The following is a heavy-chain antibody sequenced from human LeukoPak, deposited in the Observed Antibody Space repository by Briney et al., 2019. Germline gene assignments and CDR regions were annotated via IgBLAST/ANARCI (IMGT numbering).Heavy chain of an antibody. J-gene: IGHJ4*02. CDR2: THYSGST. Sequence: KPSETLSLTCIVSGGSISTYYWSWIRQPPGKGLEWIGYTHYSGSTNYNPSLKSRLTISIDTSKNQFSLKLSSVTAADTAVYYCAREHCSSTCCYDYWGQGTLVTVSS. CDR3: AREHCSSTCCYDY. D-gene: IGHD2-2*01. CDR1: GGSISTYY. V-gene: IGHV4-59*01.